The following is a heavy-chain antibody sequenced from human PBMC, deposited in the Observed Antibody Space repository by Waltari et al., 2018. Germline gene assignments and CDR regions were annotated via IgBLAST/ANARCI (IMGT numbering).Heavy chain of an antibody. J-gene: IGHJ4*02. V-gene: IGHV3-74*01. CDR1: GFTFSSHW. CDR3: ARVGIRGSGYYRGVDF. D-gene: IGHD3-22*01. Sequence: EVQLVESGGGLVQPGGSLRLPCAASGFTFSSHWLHWVRQAPGKGLVWVSRINGDGSSTSYADSVKGRFTISRDNAKNTLYLQMNNLRAEDTAVYYCARVGIRGSGYYRGVDFWGQGTLVTVSS. CDR2: INGDGSST.